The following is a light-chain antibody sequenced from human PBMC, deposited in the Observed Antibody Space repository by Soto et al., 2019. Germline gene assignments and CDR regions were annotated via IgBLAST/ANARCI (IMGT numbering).Light chain of an antibody. Sequence: EIVLTQSPGTLSLSPGERANLSCRASQSVSKNYLAWYQQKPGQAPRLLIYGASNRATGIPDRFSGSGSGTDFTLTISRLEPEDFAVYYCQQYGSSGTFGQGTKVEI. J-gene: IGKJ1*01. CDR3: QQYGSSGT. CDR1: QSVSKNY. CDR2: GAS. V-gene: IGKV3-20*01.